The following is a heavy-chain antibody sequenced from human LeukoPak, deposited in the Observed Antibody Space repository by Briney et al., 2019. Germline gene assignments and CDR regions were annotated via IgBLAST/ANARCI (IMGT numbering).Heavy chain of an antibody. CDR1: GSSFSDYY. Sequence: GGSLRLSCAASGSSFSDYYMNWIRQAPGKGLEWVSYISDSGRTIYYADSVKGRFTISRDNAQNSLFLQMKSLTVEDTAVYYCARDGSGGSPSFEDWGQGALVTVSS. CDR2: ISDSGRTI. V-gene: IGHV3-11*04. D-gene: IGHD1-26*01. J-gene: IGHJ4*02. CDR3: ARDGSGGSPSFED.